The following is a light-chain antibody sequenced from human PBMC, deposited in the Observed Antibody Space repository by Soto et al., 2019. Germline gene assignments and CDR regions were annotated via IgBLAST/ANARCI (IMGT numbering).Light chain of an antibody. J-gene: IGKJ5*01. CDR2: AAS. Sequence: DIQLTQSPSFLSASVGDRVTITCRASQGISSYLAWYQQKPGKVPKLLIYAASTLQSGVPSRFSGSGSGTEFTLTISSLQPEDFATYYCQQLNTYPITVGQGTRLE. V-gene: IGKV1-9*01. CDR1: QGISSY. CDR3: QQLNTYPIT.